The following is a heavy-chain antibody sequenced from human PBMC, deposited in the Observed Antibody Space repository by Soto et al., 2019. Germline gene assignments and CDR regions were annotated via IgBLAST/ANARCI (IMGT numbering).Heavy chain of an antibody. CDR3: ARGGRRSGWYHFHGAFDI. CDR2: ISSSSSTI. V-gene: IGHV3-48*02. D-gene: IGHD6-19*01. CDR1: GFTFSSYS. Sequence: EVQLVESGGGLVQPGGSLRLSCAASGFTFSSYSMNWVRQAPGKGLEWVSYISSSSSTIYYADSVKGRFTISRDNAKNSLYLQMNSLRDEDTAVYYCARGGRRSGWYHFHGAFDIWGQGTMVTVSS. J-gene: IGHJ3*02.